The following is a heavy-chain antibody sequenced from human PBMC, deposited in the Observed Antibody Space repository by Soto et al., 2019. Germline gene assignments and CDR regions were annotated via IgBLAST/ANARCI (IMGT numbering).Heavy chain of an antibody. CDR2: IIPIFGTA. CDR3: ERVLGYYYSSAADEV. CDR1: GGTFSSYA. V-gene: IGHV1-69*12. J-gene: IGHJ3*01. D-gene: IGHD3-22*01. Sequence: QVQLVQSGAEVKKPGSSVKVSCKASGGTFSSYAISWMRQAPGQGLEWMGGIIPIFGTANYAQKFQGRVTNTADESTNTPYMELSSLRSEDTDVYYCERVLGYYYSSAADEVWGQGTMVTVSS.